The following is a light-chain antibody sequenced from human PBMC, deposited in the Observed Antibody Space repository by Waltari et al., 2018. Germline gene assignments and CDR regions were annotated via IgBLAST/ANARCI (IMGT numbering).Light chain of an antibody. Sequence: EIVLTQSPATLSLSPGERATLSCRASQSVSYYLAWYQQRPGQAPRLLIYDTSHRATGIPDRFSGSGSETDFTLTINSLEPEDFAVYYCQQRRNWPLTFGGGTKV. V-gene: IGKV3-11*01. CDR1: QSVSYY. CDR3: QQRRNWPLT. CDR2: DTS. J-gene: IGKJ4*01.